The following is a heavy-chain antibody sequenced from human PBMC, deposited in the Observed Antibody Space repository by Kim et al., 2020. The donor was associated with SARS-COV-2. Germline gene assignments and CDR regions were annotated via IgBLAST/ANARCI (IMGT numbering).Heavy chain of an antibody. J-gene: IGHJ5*02. CDR1: GGSISSYY. V-gene: IGHV4-59*13. D-gene: IGHD1-26*01. Sequence: SETLSLTCTVSGGSISSYYWSWIRQPPGKGLEWIGYIYYSGSTNYNPSLKSRVTISVDTSKNQFSLKLSSVTAADTAVYYCARDRPSGRGWFDPWGQGTLVTVSS. CDR2: IYYSGST. CDR3: ARDRPSGRGWFDP.